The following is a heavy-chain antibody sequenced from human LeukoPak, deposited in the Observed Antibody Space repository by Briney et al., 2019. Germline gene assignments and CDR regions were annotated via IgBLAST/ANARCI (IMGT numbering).Heavy chain of an antibody. V-gene: IGHV3-23*01. CDR2: ISGSGGGT. CDR1: GFTFSSSA. D-gene: IGHD1-1*01. Sequence: QAGGSLRLSCAASGFTFSSSAMSWVRQAPGRGLEWVSAISGSGGGTYYADSVKGRFTISRDNSKNTLYLEMNSLSAEDTAVYYCARATGLKTEEYFQHWGQGTLVTVSS. J-gene: IGHJ1*01. CDR3: ARATGLKTEEYFQH.